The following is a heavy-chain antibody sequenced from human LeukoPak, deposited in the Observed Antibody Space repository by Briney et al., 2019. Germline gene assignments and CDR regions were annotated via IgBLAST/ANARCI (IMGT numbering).Heavy chain of an antibody. D-gene: IGHD3-22*01. CDR3: ARGGGYYDSSGYSY. V-gene: IGHV1-3*01. CDR1: GYTFTSYA. J-gene: IGHJ4*02. Sequence: ASVKVSCKASGYTFTSYAMHWVRQAPGQRLEWMGWINAGNGNTKYSQKFQGRVTITRDTSASTAYMELSSLRSEDTAVYYCARGGGYYDSSGYSYWGQGTLVTVSS. CDR2: INAGNGNT.